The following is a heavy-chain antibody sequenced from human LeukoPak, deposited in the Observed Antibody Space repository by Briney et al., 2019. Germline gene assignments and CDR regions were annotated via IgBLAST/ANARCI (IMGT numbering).Heavy chain of an antibody. V-gene: IGHV1-69*05. Sequence: SVKVSCKASGYTFTGYYMHWVRQAPGQGLEWMGGIIPIFGTANYAQKFQGRVTITTDESTSTAYMELSSLRSEDTAVYYCARVGYYGSGSYWYYYYMDVWGKGTTVTVSS. CDR2: IIPIFGTA. CDR1: GYTFTGYY. D-gene: IGHD3-10*01. J-gene: IGHJ6*03. CDR3: ARVGYYGSGSYWYYYYMDV.